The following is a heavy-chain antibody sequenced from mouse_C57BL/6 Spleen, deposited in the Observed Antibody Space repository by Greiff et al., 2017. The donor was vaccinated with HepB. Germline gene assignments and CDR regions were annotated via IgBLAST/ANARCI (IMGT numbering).Heavy chain of an antibody. CDR2: IYPGDGDT. D-gene: IGHD1-1*01. Sequence: VKLMESGPELVKPGASVKISCKASGYAFSSSWMNWVKQRPGKGLEWIGRIYPGDGDTNYNGKFKGKATLTADKSSSTAYMQLSSLTSEDSAVYFCAREDYGSSYAMDYWGQGTSVTVSS. V-gene: IGHV1-82*01. J-gene: IGHJ4*01. CDR1: GYAFSSSW. CDR3: AREDYGSSYAMDY.